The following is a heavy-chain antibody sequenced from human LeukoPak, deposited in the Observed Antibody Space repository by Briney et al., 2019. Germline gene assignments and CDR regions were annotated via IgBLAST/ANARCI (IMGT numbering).Heavy chain of an antibody. Sequence: PSETLSLTCTVSGGSISSSSYYWGWIRQPPGKGLEWIGSIYYSGSTYYNPSLKSRVTISVDTSKNQFSLKLSSVTAADTAVYYCARLVVPGELDYWGQGTLVTVSS. CDR1: GGSISSSSYY. CDR3: ARLVVPGELDY. J-gene: IGHJ4*02. CDR2: IYYSGST. V-gene: IGHV4-39*01. D-gene: IGHD2-2*01.